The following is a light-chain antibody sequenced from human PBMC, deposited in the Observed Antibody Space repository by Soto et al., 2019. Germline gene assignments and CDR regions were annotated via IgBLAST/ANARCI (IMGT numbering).Light chain of an antibody. J-gene: IGKJ2*01. CDR3: QQYNKWPYT. Sequence: EIVMTQSPATLSVSPGERATLSCRASQNVRSNLAWYQQKPGQAPRLLIYGASTRATGIPARFSGRGSGTEFTLTISSLQSEDFAVYYCQQYNKWPYTFGQGTKLEIK. CDR1: QNVRSN. CDR2: GAS. V-gene: IGKV3-15*01.